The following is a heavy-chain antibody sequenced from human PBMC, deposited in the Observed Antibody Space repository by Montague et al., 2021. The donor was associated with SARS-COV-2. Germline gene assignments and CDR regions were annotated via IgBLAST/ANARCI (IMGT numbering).Heavy chain of an antibody. CDR3: AREYSSGVYFDY. CDR2: IDWXDDK. CDR1: GFSLSTSGMC. V-gene: IGHV2-70*11. D-gene: IGHD6-19*01. Sequence: PALVKPTQTLTLTCTFPGFSLSTSGMCVSWIRQPPGKALEWLARIDWXDDKYCSTSLKTRLTISKDTSKNQVVLTMTNMDPVDTATYYCAREYSSGVYFDYWGQGTLVTVSS. J-gene: IGHJ4*02.